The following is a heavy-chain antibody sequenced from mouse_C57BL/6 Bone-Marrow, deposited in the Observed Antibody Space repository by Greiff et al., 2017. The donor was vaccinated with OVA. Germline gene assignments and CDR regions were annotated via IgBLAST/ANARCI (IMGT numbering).Heavy chain of an antibody. CDR2: INPSNGGT. CDR3: ARARAYYGCGTWFAY. CDR1: GYTFTSYW. D-gene: IGHD2-9*01. V-gene: IGHV1-53*01. J-gene: IGHJ3*01. Sequence: QVQLQQPGTELVKPGASVKLSCKASGYTFTSYWMHWVKQKPGQGLEWIGNINPSNGGTNYNEKFKSKATLTVDKSSSTAYMQLSSLTSEDSAVYYCARARAYYGCGTWFAYWGQGTLVTVSA.